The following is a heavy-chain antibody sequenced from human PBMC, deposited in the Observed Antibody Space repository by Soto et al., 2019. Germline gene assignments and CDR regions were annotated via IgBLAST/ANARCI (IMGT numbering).Heavy chain of an antibody. Sequence: EVQLVESGGGLVQPGGSLRLSCAASGFTFSSYSMNWVRQAPGKGLEWVSYISSSSSTIYYADSVKGRFTISRDKAKNSLYLQMKSLRDEDTAVYYCARFHDSCGYYERGFYDDYYYGMHVWGQGTTVTVSS. V-gene: IGHV3-48*02. CDR2: ISSSSSTI. CDR1: GFTFSSYS. CDR3: ARFHDSCGYYERGFYDDYYYGMHV. D-gene: IGHD3-22*01. J-gene: IGHJ6*02.